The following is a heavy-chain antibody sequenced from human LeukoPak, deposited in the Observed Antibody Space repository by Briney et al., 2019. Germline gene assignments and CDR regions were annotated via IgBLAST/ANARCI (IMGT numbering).Heavy chain of an antibody. CDR2: ISYDGSDK. V-gene: IGHV3-30-3*01. Sequence: PGGSLRLSCAASGFTFSSYAMHWVRQAPGKGLEWVAVISYDGSDKYYADSVKGRFTISRDNSKNTLYLQMNSLRAEDTAVYYCARNLRGYSYGGLNYWGQGTLVTVSS. J-gene: IGHJ4*02. CDR3: ARNLRGYSYGGLNY. CDR1: GFTFSSYA. D-gene: IGHD5-18*01.